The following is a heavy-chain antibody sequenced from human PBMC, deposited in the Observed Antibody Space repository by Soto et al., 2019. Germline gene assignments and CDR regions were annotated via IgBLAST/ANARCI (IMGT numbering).Heavy chain of an antibody. CDR1: GGSIRSGGYN. CDR3: ARDLGQLITPEQ. Sequence: SETLSLTCTVSGGSIRSGGYNWIWIRQLPGKGREWIGYIFHTGNTYYNPSLKSRVTISVDTSQNQFSLRLSSVTAADTALYSCARDLGQLITPEQWGQGVLVTVSS. V-gene: IGHV4-31*03. J-gene: IGHJ1*01. CDR2: IFHTGNT. D-gene: IGHD7-27*01.